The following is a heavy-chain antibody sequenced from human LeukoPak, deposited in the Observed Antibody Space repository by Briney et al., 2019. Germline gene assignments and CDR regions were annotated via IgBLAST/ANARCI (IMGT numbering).Heavy chain of an antibody. J-gene: IGHJ4*02. Sequence: ASVKVSCKASGGTFSSYGISWVRQAPGQGLEWMGGIIPIFGTVNYAQKFQGRVTITTDESTSTAYMELSSLRSEDTAVYYCARTNYYDRSGYDYWGQGTLVTVSS. V-gene: IGHV1-69*05. D-gene: IGHD3-22*01. CDR3: ARTNYYDRSGYDY. CDR2: IIPIFGTV. CDR1: GGTFSSYG.